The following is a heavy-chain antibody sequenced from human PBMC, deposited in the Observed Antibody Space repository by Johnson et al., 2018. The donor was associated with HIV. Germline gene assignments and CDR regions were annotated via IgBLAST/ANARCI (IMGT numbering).Heavy chain of an antibody. V-gene: IGHV3-66*01. Sequence: VQLVESRGVLVQPGGSLRLSCAASGFTVSSNEMSWVRQAPGKGLEWVSVIYSGGSTYYADSVKGRFTISRDNSKNTLYLQMNSLRTEDTAMYYCAKTIFGVVSDALDIWGQGTMVIVSS. CDR1: GFTVSSNE. CDR3: AKTIFGVVSDALDI. CDR2: IYSGGST. D-gene: IGHD3-3*01. J-gene: IGHJ3*02.